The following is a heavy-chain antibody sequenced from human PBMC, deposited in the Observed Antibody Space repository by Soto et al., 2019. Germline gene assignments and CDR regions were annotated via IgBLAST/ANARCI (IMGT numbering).Heavy chain of an antibody. V-gene: IGHV1-69*13. J-gene: IGHJ4*02. CDR3: ARVRGAVFGVVFFSY. CDR1: GGTFSSYA. Sequence: SVKVSCKASGGTFSSYAISWVRQAPGQGLEWMGGIIPIFGTANYAQKFQGRVTITADESTSTAYMELSSLRSEDTAVYYCARVRGAVFGVVFFSYRGQGTLVTVSS. D-gene: IGHD3-3*01. CDR2: IIPIFGTA.